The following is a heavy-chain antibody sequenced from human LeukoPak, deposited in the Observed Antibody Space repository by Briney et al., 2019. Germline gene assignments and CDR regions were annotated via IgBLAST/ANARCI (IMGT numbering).Heavy chain of an antibody. J-gene: IGHJ5*02. CDR1: GFTFTNYA. V-gene: IGHV3-23*01. D-gene: IGHD3-16*01. Sequence: PGGSLRLSCATSGFTFTNYAMNWVRQAPGKGLEWVSAVTGPGDTTSYADSVKGRFFMSREDSKTTVYLQMNSLRAEDTAIYDCAKGAEIDLWGQGTLVTVSS. CDR2: VTGPGDTT. CDR3: AKGAEIDL.